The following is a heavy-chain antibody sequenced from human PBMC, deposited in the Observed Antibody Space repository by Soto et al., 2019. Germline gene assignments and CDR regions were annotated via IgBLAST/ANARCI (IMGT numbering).Heavy chain of an antibody. Sequence: SETLSLTCTVSGGSINSGDYYWSWIRQPPGKGLEWIGYIYYSGSTYYNPSLKSRVTISVDTSKNQFSLKLSSVTAADTAVYYCARWWFGEFFDYWGQGTLVTVSS. CDR1: GGSINSGDYY. V-gene: IGHV4-30-4*01. CDR3: ARWWFGEFFDY. CDR2: IYYSGST. J-gene: IGHJ4*02. D-gene: IGHD3-10*01.